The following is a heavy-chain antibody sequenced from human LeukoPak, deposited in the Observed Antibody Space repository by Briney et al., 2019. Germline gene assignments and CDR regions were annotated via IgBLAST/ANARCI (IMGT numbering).Heavy chain of an antibody. J-gene: IGHJ3*02. CDR3: ARSNYVWGSYRPRQSDAFDI. V-gene: IGHV4-30-4*01. CDR2: TYYSRST. Sequence: PSQTLSLTCTASGGSISSGVYYWSSIRHPPGTCLDWIGYTYYSRSTYYNPSLKSRVSMSVDKSKNQFSLKLSSVTAADTAVYYCARSNYVWGSYRPRQSDAFDIWGQGTMVTVSS. D-gene: IGHD3-16*02. CDR1: GGSISSGVYY.